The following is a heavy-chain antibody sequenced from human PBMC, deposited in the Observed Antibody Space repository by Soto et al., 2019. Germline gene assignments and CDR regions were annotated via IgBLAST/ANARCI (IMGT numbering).Heavy chain of an antibody. V-gene: IGHV4-59*12. Sequence: PSETLSLTCTVSGDSISSYYWNWIRQSPGKGLEWIGFIYASGSTFYNPSLESRVTLSVDTPKNQLSLRLSSVTAADTAVYYCARATQGEFGSPGYYYYYGMDVWGQGTTVTVSS. D-gene: IGHD3-16*01. CDR3: ARATQGEFGSPGYYYYYGMDV. CDR2: IYASGST. J-gene: IGHJ6*02. CDR1: GDSISSYY.